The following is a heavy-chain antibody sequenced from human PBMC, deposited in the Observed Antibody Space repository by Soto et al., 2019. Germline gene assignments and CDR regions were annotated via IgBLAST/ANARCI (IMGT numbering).Heavy chain of an antibody. J-gene: IGHJ4*02. CDR1: GFSLRSHA. CDR3: ARYDSGRNNRDPFDY. Sequence: GGSLRLSCAGSGFSLRSHAMNWVRQDPGKGPEWVAYITRSSDTMHYADSVKGRFTISRDNAQNSVFLQMNSLRAEDTAVYYCARYDSGRNNRDPFDYWGQGTLVTVSS. CDR2: ITRSSDTM. V-gene: IGHV3-48*01. D-gene: IGHD3-10*01.